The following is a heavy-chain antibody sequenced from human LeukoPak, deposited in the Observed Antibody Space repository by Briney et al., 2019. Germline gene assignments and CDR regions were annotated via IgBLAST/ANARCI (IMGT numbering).Heavy chain of an antibody. D-gene: IGHD5-12*01. CDR2: IRYDGSNK. V-gene: IGHV3-30*02. Sequence: GGSLRLSCAASGFTFSSYGMHWVRQAPGKGLEWVAFIRYDGSNKYYADSVKGRFTTSRDNSKNTLYLQMNSLRAEDTAAFYCGRGRPRGYSGYVIDYWGQGTPITVSS. CDR1: GFTFSSYG. CDR3: GRGRPRGYSGYVIDY. J-gene: IGHJ4*02.